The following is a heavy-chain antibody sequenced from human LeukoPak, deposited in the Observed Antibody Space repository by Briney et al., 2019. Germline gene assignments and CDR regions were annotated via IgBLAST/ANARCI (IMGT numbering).Heavy chain of an antibody. Sequence: ASVKVSCKASGGTFSSYAISWVRQAPGQGLEWMGRTFPILGIANYAQKFQGRVTITADKSTSTAYMELSSLRSEDTAVYYCARGFGTKPSPYDYWGQGTLVTVSS. CDR2: TFPILGIA. CDR3: ARGFGTKPSPYDY. CDR1: GGTFSSYA. V-gene: IGHV1-69*04. J-gene: IGHJ4*02. D-gene: IGHD1-7*01.